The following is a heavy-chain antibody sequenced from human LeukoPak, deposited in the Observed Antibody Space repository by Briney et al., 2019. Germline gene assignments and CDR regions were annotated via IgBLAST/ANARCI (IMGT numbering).Heavy chain of an antibody. CDR3: ASPGSEKQENCCDP. CDR1: GGTFSSYA. Sequence: SVKVSCKASGGTFSSYAISWVRQAPGQGLEWMGGIIPIFGTADYAQKFQGRVTITADESTSTAYMELSSLRSEDTAVYYCASPGSEKQENCCDPGGREPLVTVS. J-gene: IGHJ5*02. D-gene: IGHD3-10*01. V-gene: IGHV1-69*13. CDR2: IIPIFGTA.